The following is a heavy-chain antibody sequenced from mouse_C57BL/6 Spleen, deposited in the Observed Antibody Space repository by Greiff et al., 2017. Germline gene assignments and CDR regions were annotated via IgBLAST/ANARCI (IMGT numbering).Heavy chain of an antibody. CDR2: INYDGSST. CDR3: ARDLIYYGNYWYFDV. D-gene: IGHD2-1*01. Sequence: EVQLVESEGGLVQPGSSMKLSCTASGFTFSDYYMAWVRQVPEKGLEWVANINYDGSSTYYLDSLQSRFIISRDNAKNIQYLQMSSLKSEDTATYYCARDLIYYGNYWYFDVWGTGTTVTVSS. V-gene: IGHV5-16*01. J-gene: IGHJ1*03. CDR1: GFTFSDYY.